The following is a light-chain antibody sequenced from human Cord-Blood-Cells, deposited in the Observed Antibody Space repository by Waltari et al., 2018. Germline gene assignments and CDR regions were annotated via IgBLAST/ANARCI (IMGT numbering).Light chain of an antibody. CDR1: SSSVGRYNP. CDR3: CSYAGSSTVV. CDR2: EGS. J-gene: IGLJ2*01. Sequence: QSALTQPASVSGSPGQSITISCTGTSSSVGRYNPVSWYQQHPGKAPKLMIYEGSKRPSGVSNRFSGSKSGNTASLTISGLQAEDEADYYCCSYAGSSTVVFGGGTKLTVL. V-gene: IGLV2-23*01.